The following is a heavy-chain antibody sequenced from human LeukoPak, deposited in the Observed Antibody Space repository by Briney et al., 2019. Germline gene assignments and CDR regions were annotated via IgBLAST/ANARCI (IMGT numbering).Heavy chain of an antibody. Sequence: PGGSLRLSCAASGFTFSSYSMNWVRQAPGKGLEWVSYISSSSSTIYYADSVKGRFTISRDNAKNSLYLQMNSLRAEDTAVYYCASDPDYYDSSGYYGAPLDYWGQGTLVTVSS. V-gene: IGHV3-48*04. D-gene: IGHD3-22*01. CDR1: GFTFSSYS. CDR2: ISSSSSTI. J-gene: IGHJ4*02. CDR3: ASDPDYYDSSGYYGAPLDY.